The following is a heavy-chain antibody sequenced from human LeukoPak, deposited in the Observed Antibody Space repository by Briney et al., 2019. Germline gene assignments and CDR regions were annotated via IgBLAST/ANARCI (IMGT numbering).Heavy chain of an antibody. Sequence: SETLSLTCTVSGGSISSYYWSWLRQPPGKGLEWIGYIYYSGSTNYNPSLKSRVTISVDKSKNQFSLKLSSVTAADTAVYYCATDSSGYYGPDIWGQGTMVTVSS. J-gene: IGHJ3*02. CDR2: IYYSGST. CDR3: ATDSSGYYGPDI. D-gene: IGHD3-22*01. V-gene: IGHV4-59*12. CDR1: GGSISSYY.